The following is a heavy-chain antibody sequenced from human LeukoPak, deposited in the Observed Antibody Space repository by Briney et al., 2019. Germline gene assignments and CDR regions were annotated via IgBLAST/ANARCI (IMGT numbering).Heavy chain of an antibody. Sequence: GASVKVSCTASGYTFTIYDINWVRQAAGQGLEWMGFVTPNSGNTGYAQKLQGRVTMTTNNSIGAAYMELSSLRSEDTAVYYCARFRYDYGDGPDYWGQGTLVTVSS. CDR1: GYTFTIYD. D-gene: IGHD4/OR15-4a*01. V-gene: IGHV1-8*01. J-gene: IGHJ4*02. CDR2: VTPNSGNT. CDR3: ARFRYDYGDGPDY.